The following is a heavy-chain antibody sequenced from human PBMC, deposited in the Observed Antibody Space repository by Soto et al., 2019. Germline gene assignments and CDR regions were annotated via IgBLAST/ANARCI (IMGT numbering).Heavy chain of an antibody. V-gene: IGHV3-33*01. Sequence: PGGSLRLSCAASGFTFSSYGMHWVRQAPGKGLEWVSVINYDGSTKYYADSVKGRFTISRDNSKNSLYLQMNSLRAEDTALYHCARVIDGEVVGAFDYWGQGTLVTVSS. CDR1: GFTFSSYG. J-gene: IGHJ4*02. CDR3: ARVIDGEVVGAFDY. D-gene: IGHD2-15*01. CDR2: INYDGSTK.